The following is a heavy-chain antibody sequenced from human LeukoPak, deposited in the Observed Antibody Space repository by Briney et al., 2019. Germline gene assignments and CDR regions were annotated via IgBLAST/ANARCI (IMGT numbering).Heavy chain of an antibody. CDR2: IGHSGST. J-gene: IGHJ2*01. D-gene: IGHD2-8*01. CDR3: ARGGGVWCFDL. V-gene: IGHV4-34*01. Sequence: PSETLSLTCAVYGGSLNGYYWSWIRQPPGKGLEWIGEIGHSGSTNYNPSLKSRLTMSVDTSKNQFSLRLSSVTAADTAAYYCARGGGVWCFDLWGRGTLVTVSS. CDR1: GGSLNGYY.